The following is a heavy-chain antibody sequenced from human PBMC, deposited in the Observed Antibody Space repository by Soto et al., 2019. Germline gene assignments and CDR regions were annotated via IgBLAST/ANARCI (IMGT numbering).Heavy chain of an antibody. CDR3: GRVSLGDKGFSSRYLDL. CDR1: GGSISSGAYY. D-gene: IGHD1-26*01. V-gene: IGHV4-30-4*01. J-gene: IGHJ2*01. CDR2: IYYSGGT. Sequence: SETLSLTCTVSGGSISSGAYYWSWIRQPPGKGLEWIGYIYYSGGTYYNPSLKNRITISVDTSKNQFSLKLSSVTAADTAVYYCGRVSLGDKGFSSRYLDLWGRGTLVTVSS.